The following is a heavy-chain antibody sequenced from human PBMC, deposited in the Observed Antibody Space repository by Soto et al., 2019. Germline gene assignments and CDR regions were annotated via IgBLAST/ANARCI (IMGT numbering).Heavy chain of an antibody. D-gene: IGHD2-21*02. J-gene: IGHJ4*02. CDR2: IGAYNGNT. Sequence: ASVKVSCKASGYTFTSYGISWVRQAPGQGLEWMGWIGAYNGNTNYAQKHQGRVTMTTDTSTSTAYMELRSLRSDDTAVYYCAREGGCGGDCYDHFDYWGQGTLVTVSS. CDR3: AREGGCGGDCYDHFDY. V-gene: IGHV1-18*01. CDR1: GYTFTSYG.